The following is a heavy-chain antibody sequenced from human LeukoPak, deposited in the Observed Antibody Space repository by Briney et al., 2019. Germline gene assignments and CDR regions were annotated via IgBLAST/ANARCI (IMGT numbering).Heavy chain of an antibody. J-gene: IGHJ4*02. CDR3: AKDHAGSGRAFEY. V-gene: IGHV3-30*04. CDR1: GFTFRMSG. D-gene: IGHD3-10*01. Sequence: GTSLRLSCATSGFTFRMSGVHWVRQAPGKGLEWVALMSSDGIKSYYADSVKGRFTVSRDTSKHIVYLQMNSLSADDTGIYYCAKDHAGSGRAFEYWGQGTLLTVSS. CDR2: MSSDGIKS.